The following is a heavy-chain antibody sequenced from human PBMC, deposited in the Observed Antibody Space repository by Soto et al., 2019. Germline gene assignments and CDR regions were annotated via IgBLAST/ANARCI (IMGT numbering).Heavy chain of an antibody. Sequence: QVQLQESGPGLVKSSETLSLTCTVSGGSISSYYWSWIRQPPGKGLEWIGYIYYSGSTNYNPSLTSRVTISSDTSKDQFSLKLTSVTAADTAVYYCARGVSSSPYYFDSWGQGTLVTVSS. CDR1: GGSISSYY. CDR3: ARGVSSSPYYFDS. CDR2: IYYSGST. V-gene: IGHV4-59*01. J-gene: IGHJ4*02. D-gene: IGHD6-6*01.